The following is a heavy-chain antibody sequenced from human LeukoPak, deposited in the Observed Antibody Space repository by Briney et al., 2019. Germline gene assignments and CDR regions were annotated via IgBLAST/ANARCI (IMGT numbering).Heavy chain of an antibody. Sequence: PGGSLRLSCAASGFTFSNYAIHWVRQAPAKGLEWVAFIRFDGSNKYYADSVRGRFAISRDNSKSTVYLQMNSLRVEDTAVYYCARDRCSSTNCYFDYWGQGTLVTVSS. V-gene: IGHV3-30*02. CDR2: IRFDGSNK. CDR1: GFTFSNYA. J-gene: IGHJ4*02. CDR3: ARDRCSSTNCYFDY. D-gene: IGHD2-2*01.